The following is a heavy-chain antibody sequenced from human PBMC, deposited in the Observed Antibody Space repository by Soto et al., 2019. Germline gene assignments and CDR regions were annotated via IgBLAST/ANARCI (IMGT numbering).Heavy chain of an antibody. D-gene: IGHD3-3*01. V-gene: IGHV3-11*01. CDR2: IGPYGNSI. CDR3: ARDDYTYGVY. Sequence: QVQLVESGGGFVKPGESLTVSCAASGFSFRDYFMSWIRQAPGKGLEWVSYIGPYGNSIYYADSVKGRFTIYRDDAKNSLYLHMNNLSAADTAVYYCARDDYTYGVYCGQGSLVTVS. J-gene: IGHJ4*02. CDR1: GFSFRDYF.